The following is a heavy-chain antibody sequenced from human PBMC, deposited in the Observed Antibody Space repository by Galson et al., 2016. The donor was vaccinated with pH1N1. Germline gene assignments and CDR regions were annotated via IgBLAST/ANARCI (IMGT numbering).Heavy chain of an antibody. CDR1: GFTFGHYG. Sequence: SLRLSCAAAGFTFGHYGMHWVRQVPGKGLEWVSGINWNSKTRAYGDPVRGRFTISRDNAKNSLYLQMNSLRPEDTALYYCVTDSGDGDRNLVPHDAFDVWGQETMVTVSS. CDR2: INWNSKTR. D-gene: IGHD4-17*01. J-gene: IGHJ3*01. CDR3: VTDSGDGDRNLVPHDAFDV. V-gene: IGHV3-9*01.